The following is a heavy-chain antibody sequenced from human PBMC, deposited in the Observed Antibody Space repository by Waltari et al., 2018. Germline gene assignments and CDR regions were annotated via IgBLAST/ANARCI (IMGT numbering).Heavy chain of an antibody. J-gene: IGHJ4*02. CDR2: INTDGRSP. Sequence: EVQLVESGGGLVQPGGSLRLSCAASGFAFSSSWMHWVRHHSEKGLVWVSRINTDGRSPTYADSVKGRFTISRDNAKNTLFLQMNSLRAEDTGVYYCVRDRTNAYCGSDCSPYWGQGTLVTVSS. V-gene: IGHV3-74*01. CDR1: GFAFSSSW. D-gene: IGHD2-21*02. CDR3: VRDRTNAYCGSDCSPY.